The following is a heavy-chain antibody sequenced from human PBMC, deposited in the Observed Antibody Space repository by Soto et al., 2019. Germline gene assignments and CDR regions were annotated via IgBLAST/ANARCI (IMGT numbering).Heavy chain of an antibody. V-gene: IGHV3-23*01. J-gene: IGHJ5*02. Sequence: VGSLRLSCVGTGFAFGNYAVTWVRQAPGKGLECMSAITDSGENSIYAGSVRGRFTMSRDNSNNVVYLQMHSLRVEDSARYYCAKGSLQWCSGYGPCYPLDLWGQGAPVTVSS. CDR1: GFAFGNYA. CDR2: ITDSGENS. D-gene: IGHD4-4*01. CDR3: AKGSLQWCSGYGPCYPLDL.